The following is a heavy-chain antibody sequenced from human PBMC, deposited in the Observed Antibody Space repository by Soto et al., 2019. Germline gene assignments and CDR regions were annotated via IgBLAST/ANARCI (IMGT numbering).Heavy chain of an antibody. CDR1: GGSISSGGYY. V-gene: IGHV4-31*03. Sequence: SETLSLTCTVSGGSISSGGYYWSWIRQHPGKGLEWIGYIYYSGSTYYNPSLKSRVTISVDTSKNQFSLKLSSVTAADTAVYYCARDSLRGYYYGMDVWGQGTTVTVSS. CDR3: ARDSLRGYYYGMDV. D-gene: IGHD3-16*01. J-gene: IGHJ6*02. CDR2: IYYSGST.